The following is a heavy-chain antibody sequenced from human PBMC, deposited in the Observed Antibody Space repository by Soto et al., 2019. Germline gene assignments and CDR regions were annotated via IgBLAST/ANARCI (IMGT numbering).Heavy chain of an antibody. V-gene: IGHV4-4*02. D-gene: IGHD1-1*01. CDR2: IYHSGSI. CDR3: ATSQLGEYFDN. Sequence: QVHLQESGPGLVKPSGTLSLTCDVSGDSISSSLWWSWVRQTPGKGLEWIGEIYHSGSINYNPSLKSRVTIPADRSKNQFSLTLTAVTAADTAVYYCATSQLGEYFDNWGQGTLVTVSS. J-gene: IGHJ4*02. CDR1: GDSISSSLW.